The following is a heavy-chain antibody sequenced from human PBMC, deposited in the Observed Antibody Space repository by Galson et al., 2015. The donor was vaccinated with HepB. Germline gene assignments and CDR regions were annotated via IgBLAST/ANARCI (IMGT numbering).Heavy chain of an antibody. J-gene: IGHJ4*02. CDR2: AFYSGST. D-gene: IGHD3-10*01. CDR1: GGSISSYY. CDR3: ARRGRFGDRYFDY. V-gene: IGHV4-59*08. Sequence: SETLSLTCTVSGGSISSYYWSWIRQPPGKGLEWIGYAFYSGSTYYNPSLKSRVTISLDTPKNQFSLKLSSVTAADTAVYYCARRGRFGDRYFDYWGQGTLVTVSS.